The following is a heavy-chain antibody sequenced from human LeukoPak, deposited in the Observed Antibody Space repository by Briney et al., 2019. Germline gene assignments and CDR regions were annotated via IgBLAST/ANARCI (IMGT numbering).Heavy chain of an antibody. V-gene: IGHV4-59*12. CDR2: INHIGST. CDR1: GGPISSYY. CDR3: ARGTLYRGWSYYLDF. J-gene: IGHJ4*02. Sequence: ASETLSLTCTVSGGPISSYYWSWIRQPPGKGLEWIGEINHIGSTNYNPSYKSRVTISLDTSKNHFSLRLRSVTAADTAMYYCARGTLYRGWSYYLDFWGQGSQVTVSS. D-gene: IGHD6-19*01.